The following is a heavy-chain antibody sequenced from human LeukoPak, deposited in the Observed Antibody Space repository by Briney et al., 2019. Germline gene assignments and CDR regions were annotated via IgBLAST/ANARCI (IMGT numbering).Heavy chain of an antibody. J-gene: IGHJ4*02. Sequence: SETLSLTCTVSGGSVGSDDCYWNWIRQSPGKGLEWIGYIYYNGNTYYNPSLRSRVTISLDTFRNHFTLNLSSVTAADTAMYYCARGGLNSLLPYWGQGTLVAVSS. V-gene: IGHV4-30-4*01. CDR2: IYYNGNT. CDR3: ARGGLNSLLPY. D-gene: IGHD2/OR15-2a*01. CDR1: GGSVGSDDCY.